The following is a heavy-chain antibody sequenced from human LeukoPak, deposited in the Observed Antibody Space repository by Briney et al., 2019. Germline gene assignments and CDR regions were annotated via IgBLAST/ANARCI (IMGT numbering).Heavy chain of an antibody. CDR2: ISAYNGNT. CDR1: GYTFTSYG. D-gene: IGHD3-10*01. J-gene: IGHJ6*03. CDR3: ARVVIWFGELLGPMGV. Sequence: ASVKVSCKASGYTFTSYGISWVRQAPGQGLEWMGWISAYNGNTNYAQKLQGRVTMTTDTSTSTAYMELRSLRSDDTAVYYCARVVIWFGELLGPMGVWGKGTTVTVSS. V-gene: IGHV1-18*01.